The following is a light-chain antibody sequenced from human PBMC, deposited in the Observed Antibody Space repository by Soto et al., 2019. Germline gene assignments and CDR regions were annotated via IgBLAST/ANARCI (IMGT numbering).Light chain of an antibody. CDR1: SSDVGGYNY. J-gene: IGLJ1*01. Sequence: QSALTQPASVSGSPGQSITISCTGTSSDVGGYNYVSWYQQHPGKAPKLMIYDVSNRPSGVSNRFSGSKSGNTASLTISGRQAEDEADYYCSSYTSSREVFGTGTKLTVL. V-gene: IGLV2-14*01. CDR3: SSYTSSREV. CDR2: DVS.